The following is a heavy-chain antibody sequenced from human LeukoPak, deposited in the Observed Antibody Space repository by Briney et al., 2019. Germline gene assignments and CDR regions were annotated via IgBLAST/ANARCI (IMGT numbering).Heavy chain of an antibody. CDR3: TTLGYHHDS. J-gene: IGHJ4*02. CDR1: GFDFSAYG. Sequence: GGSLRLSCAASGFDFSAYGMNWVRQSPGKGLEWVAYFAGSDTTKYYADSVRGRFTISRDNAKNSLYLQMNSLRAEDTALYYCTTLGYHHDSWGQGTLVTVSS. D-gene: IGHD3-22*01. CDR2: FAGSDTTK. V-gene: IGHV3-48*03.